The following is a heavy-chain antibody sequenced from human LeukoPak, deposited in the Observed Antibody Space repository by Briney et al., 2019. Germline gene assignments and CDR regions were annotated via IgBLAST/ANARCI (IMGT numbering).Heavy chain of an antibody. J-gene: IGHJ3*02. CDR1: GFTFSSYS. Sequence: GGSLRLSCAASGFTFSSYSMNWVRQAPGKGLEWVSSISSSSSYIYYADSVKGRFTISRDNAKNSLYLQMNSLRAEDTAVYYCARGQDFWSGYPNDAFDIWGQGTMVTVSS. D-gene: IGHD3-3*01. CDR2: ISSSSSYI. CDR3: ARGQDFWSGYPNDAFDI. V-gene: IGHV3-21*01.